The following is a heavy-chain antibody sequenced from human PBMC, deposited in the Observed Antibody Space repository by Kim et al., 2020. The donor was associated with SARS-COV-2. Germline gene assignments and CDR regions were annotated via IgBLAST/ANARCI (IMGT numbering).Heavy chain of an antibody. D-gene: IGHD1-1*01. V-gene: IGHV3-48*03. J-gene: IGHJ4*02. Sequence: GGSLRLSCAASGFTLSPYEMNWVRQAPGKGLEWVSHIDSRGNTIYYAYSVKGRFTIARDNAKNSLYLQMNSLRAEDTAVYYCARANAFSWNACYYFDYWGQGTLVTVSS. CDR3: ARANAFSWNACYYFDY. CDR2: IDSRGNTI. CDR1: GFTLSPYE.